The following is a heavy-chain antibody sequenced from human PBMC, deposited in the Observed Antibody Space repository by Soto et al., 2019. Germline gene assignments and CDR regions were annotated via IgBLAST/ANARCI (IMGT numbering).Heavy chain of an antibody. CDR1: GFTFSSYA. Sequence: QVQLVESGGGVVQPGRSLRLSCAASGFTFSSYAIHWVRQAPGKGLEWVAVISYDGGNKYYADSVKGRFTISRDNSKNTLYLQMNSLRAEDTAVYYCASDGAVAGKMDYYFDYWGQGTLVTVSS. CDR3: ASDGAVAGKMDYYFDY. J-gene: IGHJ4*02. D-gene: IGHD6-19*01. V-gene: IGHV3-30-3*01. CDR2: ISYDGGNK.